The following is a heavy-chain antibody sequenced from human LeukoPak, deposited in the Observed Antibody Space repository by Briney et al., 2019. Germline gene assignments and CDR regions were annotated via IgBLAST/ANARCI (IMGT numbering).Heavy chain of an antibody. J-gene: IGHJ6*02. CDR1: GGTFSSYA. D-gene: IGHD3-3*01. CDR2: IIPIFGTA. Sequence: SVRVSCKASGGTFSSYAISWVRQAPGQGLEWMGGIIPIFGTANYAQKFQGRVTITADESTSPAYMELSSLRSEDTAVYYCARLRSGYYYYYGMDVWGQGTTVTVSS. V-gene: IGHV1-69*13. CDR3: ARLRSGYYYYYGMDV.